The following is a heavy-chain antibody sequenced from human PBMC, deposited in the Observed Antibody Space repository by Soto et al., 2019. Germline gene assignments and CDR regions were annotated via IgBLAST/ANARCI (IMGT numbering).Heavy chain of an antibody. J-gene: IGHJ5*02. Sequence: QVQLVQSGAEVKKPGSSVKVSCKASGGTFSSYTISWVRQAPGQGLEWMGRIIPILGIANYAQKFQGRVTITADNSTSTAYMALSSLRSEDTAVYYCARDPSTWEHRLHRRWFDPWGQGTLVTVSS. CDR3: ARDPSTWEHRLHRRWFDP. CDR1: GGTFSSYT. V-gene: IGHV1-69*08. CDR2: IIPILGIA. D-gene: IGHD1-26*01.